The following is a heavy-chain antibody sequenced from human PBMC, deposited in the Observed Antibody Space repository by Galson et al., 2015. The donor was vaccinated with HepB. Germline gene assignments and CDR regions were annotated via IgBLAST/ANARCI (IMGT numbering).Heavy chain of an antibody. Sequence: SLRLSCAASGFTLTRYAMSWVRQAPGKGLEFVSAISSHGGSIDYADSVKDRFTISRDNSKNMVYLQMSSLRVDDTALYYCVSLSGIVGGYFQHWGQGTLVVVSS. D-gene: IGHD1-26*01. J-gene: IGHJ1*01. CDR3: VSLSGIVGGYFQH. V-gene: IGHV3-64D*06. CDR2: ISSHGGSI. CDR1: GFTLTRYA.